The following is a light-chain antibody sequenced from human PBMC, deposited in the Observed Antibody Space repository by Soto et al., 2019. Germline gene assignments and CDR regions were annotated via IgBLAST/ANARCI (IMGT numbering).Light chain of an antibody. CDR1: QSVSSY. CDR2: DAS. V-gene: IGKV3-11*01. Sequence: EIVLTQSPATLSLSPGERATLSCRASQSVSSYVAWYQQKPGQAPRLLIYDASNSATGIPARFSCSGSGTDFTLTISSLEPEDFVVYYCQQRSNWPPITFGQGTRLEIK. CDR3: QQRSNWPPIT. J-gene: IGKJ5*01.